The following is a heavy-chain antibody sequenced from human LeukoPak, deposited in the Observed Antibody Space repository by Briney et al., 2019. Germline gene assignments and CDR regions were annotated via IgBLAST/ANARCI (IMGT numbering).Heavy chain of an antibody. D-gene: IGHD3-10*01. CDR1: GYTFTTYY. J-gene: IGHJ3*02. Sequence: ASVKVSCKASGYTFTTYYMHWVRQAPGQGLEWMGIINPSGGTTGYAQKFQGRLTMTRDTSTTTVYMELSSLRSEDTAVYYCARVRVRGLRTNAFDIWGQGTVVTVSS. CDR2: INPSGGTT. CDR3: ARVRVRGLRTNAFDI. V-gene: IGHV1-46*01.